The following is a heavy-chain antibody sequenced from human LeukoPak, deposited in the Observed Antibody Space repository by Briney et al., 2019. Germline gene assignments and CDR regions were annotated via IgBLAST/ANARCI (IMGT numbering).Heavy chain of an antibody. D-gene: IGHD5-24*01. CDR2: ISSTSGMI. CDR1: GFNFGNFD. CDR3: ADEGLRVAVTRWFRH. Sequence: GGSLRLSCAASGFNFGNFDMTWVRQAPGRGLEWVASISSTSGMIYYTDSVKGRFTVSRDNSKNTLKLFMNDVRVEDTAVYHCADEGLRVAVTRWFRHWGPGTPVTVSS. V-gene: IGHV3-23*01. J-gene: IGHJ1*01.